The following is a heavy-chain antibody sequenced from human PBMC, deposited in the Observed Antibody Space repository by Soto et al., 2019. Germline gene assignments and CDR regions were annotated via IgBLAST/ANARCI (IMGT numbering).Heavy chain of an antibody. Sequence: SETLSLTCTVSGGSVSSGSYYWGWIRQPPGKGLEWIGSIYYSGNTYYNPSLKSRVTISVGTSKNQFSLKLSSVTAADTAVYYCARHVGGYYYYMDVWGKGTTVTVS. J-gene: IGHJ6*03. V-gene: IGHV4-39*01. CDR1: GGSVSSGSYY. CDR2: IYYSGNT. D-gene: IGHD2-15*01. CDR3: ARHVGGYYYYMDV.